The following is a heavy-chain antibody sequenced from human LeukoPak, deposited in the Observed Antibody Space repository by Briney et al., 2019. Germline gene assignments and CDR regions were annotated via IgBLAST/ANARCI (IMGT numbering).Heavy chain of an antibody. Sequence: SKTLSLACSVSGGSISGTSYCWGWIRQPPGKGPEWIGSHYHTGRIYHNPSLNSRVTISVDTSKNQFSLKLSSVTDADTAVYYCARDGSDNWGLFDNWGRGTLVTVSS. CDR2: HYHTGRI. J-gene: IGHJ4*02. D-gene: IGHD1-1*01. CDR1: GGSISGTSYC. CDR3: ARDGSDNWGLFDN. V-gene: IGHV4-39*07.